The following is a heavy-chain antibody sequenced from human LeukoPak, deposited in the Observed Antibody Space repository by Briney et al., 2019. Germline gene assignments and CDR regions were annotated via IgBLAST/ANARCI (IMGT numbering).Heavy chain of an antibody. Sequence: GASVKVSCKASGYTFTSYYMHWVRQAPGQGLEWMGIINPSGGSTSYAQKFQGRVTMTRDTSTSTVYMELSSLRSEDTAVYYCARGGMGVTPWGWYYMDVWGKGTTVTVSS. CDR3: ARGGMGVTPWGWYYMDV. J-gene: IGHJ6*03. D-gene: IGHD2-21*02. CDR1: GYTFTSYY. V-gene: IGHV1-46*01. CDR2: INPSGGST.